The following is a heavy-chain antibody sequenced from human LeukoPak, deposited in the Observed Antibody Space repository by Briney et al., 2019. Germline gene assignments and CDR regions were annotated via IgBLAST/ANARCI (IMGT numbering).Heavy chain of an antibody. CDR3: ARGTQQLSPVFDH. Sequence: GGSLRLSCAVSGFTISSNYMSWVRQPQGKGLEWVSLIYSGGNTYYADSVKGRFTISRDNSKNTLYVQMNSLSTEDTAVYYCARGTQQLSPVFDHWGQGTLVTVSS. CDR1: GFTISSNY. V-gene: IGHV3-66*01. CDR2: IYSGGNT. J-gene: IGHJ4*02. D-gene: IGHD6-13*01.